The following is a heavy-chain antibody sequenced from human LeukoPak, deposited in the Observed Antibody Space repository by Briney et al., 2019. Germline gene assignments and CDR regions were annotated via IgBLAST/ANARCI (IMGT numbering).Heavy chain of an antibody. CDR1: GGSISSSSHY. Sequence: SETLSLTCTVSGGSISSSSHYWGWIRQPPGKGLEWIGSIYYSGSTYYNPSLKSRVTISVDTSKNQFSLKLSSVTAADTAVYYCARGRHNEGYGRWYYMDVWGKGTTVTVSS. D-gene: IGHD5-18*01. J-gene: IGHJ6*03. CDR3: ARGRHNEGYGRWYYMDV. V-gene: IGHV4-39*01. CDR2: IYYSGST.